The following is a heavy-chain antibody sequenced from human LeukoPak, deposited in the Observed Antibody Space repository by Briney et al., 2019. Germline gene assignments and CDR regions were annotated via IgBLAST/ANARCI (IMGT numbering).Heavy chain of an antibody. Sequence: TSETLSLTCAVYGGSFSGYYWSWIRQPPGKGLEWIGEINHSGSTNYNPSLKSRVTISVDTSKNQFSLKLSSVTAADTAVYYCARRPLFGAAAGFDYWGQGTLVTVSS. D-gene: IGHD6-13*01. CDR2: INHSGST. J-gene: IGHJ4*02. V-gene: IGHV4-34*01. CDR1: GGSFSGYY. CDR3: ARRPLFGAAAGFDY.